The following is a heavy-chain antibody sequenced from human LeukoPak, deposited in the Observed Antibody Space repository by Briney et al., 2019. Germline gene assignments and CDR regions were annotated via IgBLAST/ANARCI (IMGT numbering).Heavy chain of an antibody. J-gene: IGHJ5*02. CDR2: ISGSGGST. D-gene: IGHD5-18*01. CDR1: GFTFSSYA. Sequence: GGSLRLSCAASGFTFSSYAMSWVRQAPGKGLEWVSAISGSGGSTYYADSMKGRFTISRDNSKNTLYLQMNSLRAEDTAVYYCAKDLRGYSYGQSWGQGTLVTVSS. V-gene: IGHV3-23*01. CDR3: AKDLRGYSYGQS.